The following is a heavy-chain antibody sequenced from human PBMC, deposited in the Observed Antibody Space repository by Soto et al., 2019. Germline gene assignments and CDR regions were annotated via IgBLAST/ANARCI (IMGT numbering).Heavy chain of an antibody. CDR1: GGSISSGDYY. CDR3: ARDSPADRGDWFDP. Sequence: QVQLQESGPGLVKPSQTLSLTCTVSGGSISSGDYYWSWIRQPPGKGLEWIGYIYYSGTTYYNPSTKSRVTISVDTFKIQFSLKLSSVTAADTAVYYCARDSPADRGDWFDPWGQGTLVTVSS. J-gene: IGHJ5*02. V-gene: IGHV4-30-4*01. D-gene: IGHD2-2*01. CDR2: IYYSGTT.